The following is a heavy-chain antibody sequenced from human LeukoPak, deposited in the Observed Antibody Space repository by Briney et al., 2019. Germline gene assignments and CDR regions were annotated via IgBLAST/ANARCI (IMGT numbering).Heavy chain of an antibody. CDR2: IRSKPYGGTT. CDR1: GFTFGDYT. J-gene: IGHJ4*02. Sequence: GGSLRLSCTASGFTFGDYTMSWFRQAPGKGLEWVAFIRSKPYGGTTESAASVKGRFTISRDDSKSIASLQMNILKTEDTPVYYCSRGADMAAVGTVFDSWGQGTLVTVSS. D-gene: IGHD6-13*01. V-gene: IGHV3-49*03. CDR3: SRGADMAAVGTVFDS.